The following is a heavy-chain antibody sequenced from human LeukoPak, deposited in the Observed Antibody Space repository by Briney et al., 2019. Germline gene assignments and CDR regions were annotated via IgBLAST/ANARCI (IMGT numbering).Heavy chain of an antibody. Sequence: GGSLRLSCSVSGFTFSTHGMHWVRQAPGKGLEWVAVIWYDGSNKYYADSVKGRFTISRDNSKNTLYLQMNSLRVEDTAVYYCARDEVGYGFDYWGQGTLVTVSS. V-gene: IGHV3-33*01. CDR2: IWYDGSNK. CDR3: ARDEVGYGFDY. J-gene: IGHJ4*02. D-gene: IGHD5-18*01. CDR1: GFTFSTHG.